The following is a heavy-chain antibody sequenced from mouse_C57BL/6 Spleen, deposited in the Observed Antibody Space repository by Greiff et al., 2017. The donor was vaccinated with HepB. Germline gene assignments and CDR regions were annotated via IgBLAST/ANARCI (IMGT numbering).Heavy chain of an antibody. D-gene: IGHD2-5*01. Sequence: VQLQQPGAELVMPGASVKLSCKASGYTFTSYWMHWVKQRPGQGLEWIGEIDPSDSYTNYNQKFKGKSTLTVDKSSSTAYMQLSSLTSEDSAVYYCARSRSNQGFDYWGQGTTLTVSS. CDR3: ARSRSNQGFDY. V-gene: IGHV1-69*01. J-gene: IGHJ2*01. CDR1: GYTFTSYW. CDR2: IDPSDSYT.